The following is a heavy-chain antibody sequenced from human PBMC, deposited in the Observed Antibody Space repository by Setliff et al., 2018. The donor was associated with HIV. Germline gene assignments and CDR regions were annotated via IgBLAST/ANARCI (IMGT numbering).Heavy chain of an antibody. CDR2: VYTTGGT. J-gene: IGHJ4*02. CDR1: GVSIPTNY. Sequence: SETLSLTCNLSGVSIPTNYWNWIRQPAGKGLEWIGRVYTTGGTNYNPALKSRVTMSIDTSKNQISLKLNSVTAADTATYYCARSNPGITAGLLAYWGPGTLVTVSS. CDR3: ARSNPGITAGLLAY. D-gene: IGHD6-13*01. V-gene: IGHV4-4*07.